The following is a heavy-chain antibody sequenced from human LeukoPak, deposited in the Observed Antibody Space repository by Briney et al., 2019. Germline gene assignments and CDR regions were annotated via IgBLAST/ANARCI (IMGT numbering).Heavy chain of an antibody. CDR2: TYHSGST. Sequence: PSETLSLTSTVSGGSISRTGYSWSWIRQPPGQGLEWLAYTYHSGSTYYNPSLKSRLTISLDRSRNQFSLKLSSVTAADSAVYYCARGVDTASGDGFDIWGQGTMVTVSS. CDR1: GGSISRTGYS. CDR3: ARGVDTASGDGFDI. V-gene: IGHV4-30-2*01. D-gene: IGHD5-18*01. J-gene: IGHJ3*02.